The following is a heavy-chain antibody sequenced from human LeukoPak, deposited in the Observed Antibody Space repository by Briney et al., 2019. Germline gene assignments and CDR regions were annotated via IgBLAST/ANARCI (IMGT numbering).Heavy chain of an antibody. CDR3: AKDTWIQLWYLIDY. CDR2: IWYDGSNK. CDR1: GFTFSSYG. D-gene: IGHD5-18*01. Sequence: PGGSLRLSCAASGFTFSSYGMHWVRQAPGKGLEWVAVIWYDGSNKYYADSVKGRFTISRDNSKNTLYLQMNSLRAEDTAVYYCAKDTWIQLWYLIDYWGQGTLVTVSS. J-gene: IGHJ4*02. V-gene: IGHV3-33*06.